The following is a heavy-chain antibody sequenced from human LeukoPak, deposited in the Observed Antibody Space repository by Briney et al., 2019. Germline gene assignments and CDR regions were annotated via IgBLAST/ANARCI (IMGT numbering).Heavy chain of an antibody. V-gene: IGHV3-48*01. D-gene: IGHD5/OR15-5a*01. Sequence: GGSLRLSCAASGFTFSSYSMNWVRQAPGKGLEWVSYISSDSSTTYYADSVKGRFTISRDNAKNSLYLQMNSLRAEDTAVYYCAVSFDYWGQGTLVTVSS. CDR1: GFTFSSYS. CDR2: ISSDSSTT. CDR3: AVSFDY. J-gene: IGHJ4*02.